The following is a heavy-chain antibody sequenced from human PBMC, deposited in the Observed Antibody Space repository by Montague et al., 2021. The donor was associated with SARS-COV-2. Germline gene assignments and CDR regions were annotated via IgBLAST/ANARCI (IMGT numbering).Heavy chain of an antibody. CDR3: ARHPWHITIFGVVTRYGMDV. J-gene: IGHJ6*02. CDR1: GASIGRSTYY. CDR2: IYYSGTT. D-gene: IGHD3-3*01. V-gene: IGHV4-39*07. Sequence: SETLSLTCTVSGASIGRSTYYWGWIRQPPGKDLEWIGTIYYSGTTHYNPSLRSRVTISGDTSKNQFSLKLISVTAADTAVYYCARHPWHITIFGVVTRYGMDVWGQGTTVTVSS.